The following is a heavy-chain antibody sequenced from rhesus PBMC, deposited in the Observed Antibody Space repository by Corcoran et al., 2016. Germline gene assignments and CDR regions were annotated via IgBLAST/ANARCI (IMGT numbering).Heavy chain of an antibody. V-gene: IGHV4-106*01. Sequence: VQLQESGPGLVQPSETLSLTCAVSCVSISDDYYWSWLRQPPGTGLAWIGYIYGSGGGNNYKPALKNRVTMSIDTSKNQGTLKLSSGTAADTAVYYCARDRSPYCTSTTCYVYWGQGVLVTVSS. CDR1: CVSISDDYY. D-gene: IGHD2-2*01. CDR2: IYGSGGGN. CDR3: ARDRSPYCTSTTCYVY. J-gene: IGHJ4*01.